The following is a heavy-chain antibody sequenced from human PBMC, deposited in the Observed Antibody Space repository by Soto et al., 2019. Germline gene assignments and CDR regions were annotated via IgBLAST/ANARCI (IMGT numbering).Heavy chain of an antibody. J-gene: IGHJ3*02. CDR2: ISYDGSNK. V-gene: IGHV3-30-3*01. Sequence: GGSLRLSCAASGFTFSSYAMHWVRQAPGKGLEWVAVISYDGSNKYYADSVKGRFTISRDNSKNTLYLQMNSLRAEDTAVYYCAREDYYGSGSYFTHAFDIWGQGTMVTVSS. D-gene: IGHD3-10*01. CDR3: AREDYYGSGSYFTHAFDI. CDR1: GFTFSSYA.